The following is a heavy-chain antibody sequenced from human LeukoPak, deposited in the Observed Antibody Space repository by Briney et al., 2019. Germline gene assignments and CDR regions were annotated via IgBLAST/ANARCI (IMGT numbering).Heavy chain of an antibody. V-gene: IGHV3-74*01. J-gene: IGHJ4*02. CDR3: ATHVVVVAAPDY. Sequence: PGGSLRLSCAASGFTFSSYWMHWVRQAPGKGLVWVSRINSDGSSTSYADSVKGRFTISRDNAKNSLYLQMNSLRAEDTAVYYCATHVVVVAAPDYWGQGTLVTVSS. CDR1: GFTFSSYW. D-gene: IGHD2-15*01. CDR2: INSDGSST.